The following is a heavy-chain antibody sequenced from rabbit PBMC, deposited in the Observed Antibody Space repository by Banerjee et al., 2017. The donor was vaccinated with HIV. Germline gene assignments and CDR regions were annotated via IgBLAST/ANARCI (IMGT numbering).Heavy chain of an antibody. Sequence: QEQLEESGGGLVKPEGSLTLSCKASGFDLSSYGISWVRQAPGKGLEWIAYIYPDVDNTDYASWVNGRFTISLDNAQNTVDLKMTSLTAADTATYFCARGACGGYLGYALDLWGPGTLVTVS. J-gene: IGHJ6*01. CDR1: GFDLSSYG. CDR2: IYPDVDNT. V-gene: IGHV1S47*01. D-gene: IGHD1-1*01. CDR3: ARGACGGYLGYALDL.